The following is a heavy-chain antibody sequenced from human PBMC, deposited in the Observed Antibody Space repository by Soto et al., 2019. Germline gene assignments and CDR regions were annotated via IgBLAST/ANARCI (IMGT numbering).Heavy chain of an antibody. CDR2: ITSTSSTR. V-gene: IGHV3-48*02. Sequence: GGSLRLSCAASGFTFSSHSMIWVRQAPGKGLEWISHITSTSSTRSYADSVRGRFTISRDNAKDSLYLQMNSLRDEDTAVYYCARRITMVRGPYYYYAMDVWGQGXTVTVSS. D-gene: IGHD3-10*01. CDR3: ARRITMVRGPYYYYAMDV. J-gene: IGHJ6*02. CDR1: GFTFSSHS.